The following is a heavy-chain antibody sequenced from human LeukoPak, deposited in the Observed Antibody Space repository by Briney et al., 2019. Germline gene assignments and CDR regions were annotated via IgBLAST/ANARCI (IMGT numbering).Heavy chain of an antibody. CDR3: AREAYSSAYYFDH. V-gene: IGHV7-4-1*02. D-gene: IGHD5-18*01. CDR1: VYTFTSYA. Sequence: ASVKVSCKASVYTFTSYAMNWVRQAPGQGLEWMGWINTNTGNSSYARGFTGRLVFSLDTSVSTAYLQISSLKAEDTAVYYCAREAYSSAYYFDHWGQGTLVTVSS. J-gene: IGHJ4*02. CDR2: INTNTGNS.